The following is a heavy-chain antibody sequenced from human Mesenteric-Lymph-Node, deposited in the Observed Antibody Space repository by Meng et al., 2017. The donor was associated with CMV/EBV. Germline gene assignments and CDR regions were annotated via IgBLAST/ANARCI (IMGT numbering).Heavy chain of an antibody. D-gene: IGHD3-10*01. CDR2: TNPNSGGT. CDR1: GYTFTGYY. J-gene: IGHJ4*02. V-gene: IGHV1-2*02. Sequence: ASVKVSCKASGYTFTGYYMHWVRQAPGQGLEWMGWTNPNSGGTNYAQKFQGRVTMTRDTSTSTAYMELSRLRSDDTAVYYCAIVASARGSGTFFDYWGQGTLVTV. CDR3: AIVASARGSGTFFDY.